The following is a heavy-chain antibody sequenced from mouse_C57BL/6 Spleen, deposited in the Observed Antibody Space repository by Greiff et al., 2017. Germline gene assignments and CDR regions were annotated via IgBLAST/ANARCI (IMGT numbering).Heavy chain of an antibody. V-gene: IGHV5-17*01. CDR1: GFTFSDYG. Sequence: EVKVVESGGGLVKPGGSLKLSCAASGFTFSDYGMHWVRQAPEKGLEWVAYISSGRSTIYYADTVKGRFTISRANAKNTLFLQMTSLRSEDTAMYYCARSVTTGPLFADWGPGTLVTVSA. D-gene: IGHD1-1*01. CDR3: ARSVTTGPLFAD. CDR2: ISSGRSTI. J-gene: IGHJ3*01.